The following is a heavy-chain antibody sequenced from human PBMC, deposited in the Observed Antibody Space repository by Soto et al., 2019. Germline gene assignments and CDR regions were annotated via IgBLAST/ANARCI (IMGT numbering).Heavy chain of an antibody. J-gene: IGHJ6*02. CDR1: GFTFTAYA. CDR2: VTGTGGRT. CDR3: AKGTTEYSYGTSFFYYGMDV. D-gene: IGHD5-18*01. V-gene: IGHV3-23*01. Sequence: EVQLLESGGDLVQPGGSLRLSCAASGFTFTAYAMTWVRQAPGKGLEWVSGVTGTGGRTYYADSVRGRFTISRDSYKTTLDIPMNGMRAEDTAIYYCAKGTTEYSYGTSFFYYGMDVWGQGTPVTVSS.